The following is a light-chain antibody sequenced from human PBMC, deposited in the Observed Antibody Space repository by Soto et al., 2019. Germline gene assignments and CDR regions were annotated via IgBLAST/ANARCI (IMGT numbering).Light chain of an antibody. Sequence: DIQMTQSPSSLSASVGDRVTITCRASQGISNYLAWYQQKPGKAPKLLIYDASNLETGVPSRFSGSGSGTDFTFTISSLQPEDIATYYCQQYDNLPGYTFGQGTKLEIK. CDR2: DAS. CDR3: QQYDNLPGYT. V-gene: IGKV1-33*01. J-gene: IGKJ2*01. CDR1: QGISNY.